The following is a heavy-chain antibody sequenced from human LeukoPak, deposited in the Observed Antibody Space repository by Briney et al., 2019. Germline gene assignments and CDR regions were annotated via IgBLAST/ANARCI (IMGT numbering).Heavy chain of an antibody. CDR1: GGTFSSYA. Sequence: SVKVSCKASGGTFSSYAISWVRQAPGQGLEWMGGIIPIFGTANYAQKFQGRVTITADESTSTAYMELSSLRSEDTAVYYCARVGRVGSGSYYMGGNFDYWGQGTLVTVSS. J-gene: IGHJ4*02. V-gene: IGHV1-69*13. CDR3: ARVGRVGSGSYYMGGNFDY. D-gene: IGHD3-10*01. CDR2: IIPIFGTA.